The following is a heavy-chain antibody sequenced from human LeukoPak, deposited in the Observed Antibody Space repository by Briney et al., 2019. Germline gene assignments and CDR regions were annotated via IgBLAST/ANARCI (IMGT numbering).Heavy chain of an antibody. Sequence: GGSLRLSCAASGFTFSNYWMSWVRQAPGKGLEWVANIKPDGSENFYVDSVKGRFTISRDNAKKSLYLQMNSLRVEDTAVYYCARVQGSSGPGIFEYWGQGTLVTVSS. CDR1: GFTFSNYW. CDR2: IKPDGSEN. J-gene: IGHJ4*02. D-gene: IGHD6-19*01. CDR3: ARVQGSSGPGIFEY. V-gene: IGHV3-7*01.